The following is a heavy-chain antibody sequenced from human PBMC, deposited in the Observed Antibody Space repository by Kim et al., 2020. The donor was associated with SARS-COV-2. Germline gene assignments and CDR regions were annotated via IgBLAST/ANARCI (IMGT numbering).Heavy chain of an antibody. V-gene: IGHV3-9*01. J-gene: IGHJ4*02. Sequence: VKGRFTISRDNAKNSLYLQMNSLRAEDTALYYCAKGYSSSWLHRLGPFDYWGQGTLVTVSS. CDR3: AKGYSSSWLHRLGPFDY. D-gene: IGHD6-13*01.